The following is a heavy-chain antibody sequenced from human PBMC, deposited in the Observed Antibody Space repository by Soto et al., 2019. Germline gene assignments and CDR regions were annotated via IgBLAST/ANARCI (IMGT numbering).Heavy chain of an antibody. J-gene: IGHJ4*02. Sequence: GGSLRLSCAASGFTFSSYGMHWVRQAPGKGLEWVAVIWYDGSNKYYADSVKGRFTISRDNSKNTLYLQMNSLRAEDTAVYYCAKGAVIAAAARSYMYYFDYWGQGTLVTVSS. CDR1: GFTFSSYG. V-gene: IGHV3-33*06. CDR2: IWYDGSNK. CDR3: AKGAVIAAAARSYMYYFDY. D-gene: IGHD6-13*01.